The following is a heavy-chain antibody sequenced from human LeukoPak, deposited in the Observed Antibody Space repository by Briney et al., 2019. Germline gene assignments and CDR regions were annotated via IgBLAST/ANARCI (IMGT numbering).Heavy chain of an antibody. CDR1: GGSFSGYY. D-gene: IGHD6-13*01. CDR3: ARGRDSSSWYY. CDR2: INHSGST. Sequence: SETLSLTCAVYGGSFSGYYWSWIRQPPGKGLEWIGEINHSGSTNYNPSLKSRVTISVDTSKNQFSLKLSSVTAADTAVYYCARGRDSSSWYYWGQGTLVTVSS. V-gene: IGHV4-34*01. J-gene: IGHJ4*02.